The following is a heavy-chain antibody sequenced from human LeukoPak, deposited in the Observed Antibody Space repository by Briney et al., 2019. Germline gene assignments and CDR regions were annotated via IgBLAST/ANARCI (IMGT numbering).Heavy chain of an antibody. CDR3: ARTMVTFDY. J-gene: IGHJ4*02. V-gene: IGHV3-21*04. Sequence: EGSLRLSCAASGFTFSSYSMNWVGRAPGREREWVSSISSSSSYIYYADSVTGRSTISRDNAKNSLYLQMNSLRAEDTAVYYCARTMVTFDYWGQGTLVTVSS. CDR2: ISSSSSYI. D-gene: IGHD5-18*01. CDR1: GFTFSSYS.